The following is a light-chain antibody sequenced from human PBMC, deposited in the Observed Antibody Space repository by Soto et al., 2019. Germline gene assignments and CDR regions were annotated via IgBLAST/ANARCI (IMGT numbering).Light chain of an antibody. CDR3: QHYDTLPPA. CDR1: QSVNSN. J-gene: IGKJ1*01. Sequence: EIVMTQSPATLSVSPGERATLSCRASQSVNSNLAWYQQKPGQSPRLLIYAASTRATGIPARFSGSGSGTEFTLTISRLEPEDFAVYYCQHYDTLPPAFGQGTKVEVK. CDR2: AAS. V-gene: IGKV3-15*01.